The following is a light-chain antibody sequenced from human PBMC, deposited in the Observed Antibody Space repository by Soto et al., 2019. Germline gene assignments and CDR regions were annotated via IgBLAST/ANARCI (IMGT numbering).Light chain of an antibody. CDR3: SSYASSSIVYV. CDR2: DVN. J-gene: IGLJ1*01. CDR1: GTDVGAYDY. V-gene: IGLV2-14*03. Sequence: SVLTQPASASGSPGQSITISCTGTGTDVGAYDYVSWYQQHPGKAPKLVIYDVNNRPSGVSSRFSSSKSGNTASLTISGLQAEDEADYYCSSYASSSIVYVFGTGTKVTVL.